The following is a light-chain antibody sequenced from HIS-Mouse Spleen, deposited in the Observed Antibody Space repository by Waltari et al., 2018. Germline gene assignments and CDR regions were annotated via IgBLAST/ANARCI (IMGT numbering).Light chain of an antibody. Sequence: DIQMTQSPSSLSASVGDRVTITCRASQSISSYLNWYQQKPGKAPKLLIYWASTRESGVPDRFSGSGSGTDFTLTISSLQAEDVAVYYCQQYYSTPWTFGQGTKVEIK. CDR1: QSISSY. V-gene: IGKV1-39*01. CDR2: WAS. CDR3: QQYYSTPWT. J-gene: IGKJ1*01.